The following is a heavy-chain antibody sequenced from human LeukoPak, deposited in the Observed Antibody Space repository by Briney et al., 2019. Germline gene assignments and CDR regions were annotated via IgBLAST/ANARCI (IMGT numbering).Heavy chain of an antibody. CDR1: GGSISSGSYY. CDR2: IYTSGST. D-gene: IGHD3-3*01. V-gene: IGHV4-61*02. J-gene: IGHJ4*02. Sequence: SQTLSLTCTVSGGSISSGSYYWSWIRQPAGKGLEWIGRIYTSGSTNYNPSLKSRVTISVDTSKNQFSLKQSSVTAADTAVYYCARGGFGAKGLFDYWGQGTLVTVSS. CDR3: ARGGFGAKGLFDY.